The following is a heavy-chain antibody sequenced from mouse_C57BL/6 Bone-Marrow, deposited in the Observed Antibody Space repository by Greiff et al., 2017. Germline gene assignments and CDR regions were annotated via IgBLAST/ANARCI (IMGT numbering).Heavy chain of an antibody. CDR1: GFTFSSYA. Sequence: EVHLVESGGGLVKPGGSLKLSCAASGFTFSSYAMSWVRQTPEKRLEWVAYISSGGDYIYYADTVKGRFTISRDNARNTLYLQMSSLKSEDTAMYYCTRPYYGSSYWYFDVWGTGTTVTVSS. CDR2: ISSGGDYI. V-gene: IGHV5-9-1*02. CDR3: TRPYYGSSYWYFDV. D-gene: IGHD1-1*01. J-gene: IGHJ1*03.